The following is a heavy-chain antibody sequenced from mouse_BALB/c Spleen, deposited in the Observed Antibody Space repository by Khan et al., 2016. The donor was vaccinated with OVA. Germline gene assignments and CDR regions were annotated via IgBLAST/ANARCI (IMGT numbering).Heavy chain of an antibody. J-gene: IGHJ3*01. V-gene: IGHV1-4*01. Sequence: VQLQQSGAELARPGASVKMSCKPSGYTFTTYTIHWVKQRPGQGLEWIGYIIPTNDYTNYNQKFKDRATLTADKSSSTAYMQLSSLTSEDSALYYCAREGAYYRSDGWFAYWGQGTLVTVSA. CDR2: IIPTNDYT. D-gene: IGHD2-14*01. CDR1: GYTFTTYT. CDR3: AREGAYYRSDGWFAY.